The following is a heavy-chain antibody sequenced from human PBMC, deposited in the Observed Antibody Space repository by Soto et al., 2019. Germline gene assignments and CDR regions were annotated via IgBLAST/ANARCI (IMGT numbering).Heavy chain of an antibody. CDR2: ISAYNGNT. CDR1: GYSFGNYG. Sequence: PSVKVSCKASGYSFGNYGITWVRQAPGQGLEWMGWISAYNGNTNYAQNFQGRVTMTTDTSSSTAYMELTSLRSDDTAVYYCATSHSSGWYSPVDYWGQGTPVTVSS. CDR3: ATSHSSGWYSPVDY. D-gene: IGHD6-19*01. J-gene: IGHJ4*02. V-gene: IGHV1-18*01.